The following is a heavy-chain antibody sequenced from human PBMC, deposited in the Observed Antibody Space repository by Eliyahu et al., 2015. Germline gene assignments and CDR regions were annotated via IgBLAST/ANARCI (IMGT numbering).Heavy chain of an antibody. Sequence: QVQLQQXGAGXLKPSETXSLTCAVXGGSFSGXYWSWXRQPPGKGLEWIGEINHSGSTNYNPFLKSRVTISVDTSKNQFSLKLSSVTAADTAVYYCARRKILWFRDQYNWFDPWGQGTLVTVSS. CDR2: INHSGST. CDR1: GGSFSGXY. V-gene: IGHV4-34*01. D-gene: IGHD3-10*01. J-gene: IGHJ5*02. CDR3: ARRKILWFRDQYNWFDP.